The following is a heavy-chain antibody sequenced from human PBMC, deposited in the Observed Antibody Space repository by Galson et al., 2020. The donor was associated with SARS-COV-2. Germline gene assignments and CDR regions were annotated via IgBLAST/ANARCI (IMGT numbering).Heavy chain of an antibody. CDR1: GFSFSDYW. CDR2: INSYGNST. J-gene: IGHJ4*02. V-gene: IGHV3-74*01. CDR3: TRHSSGDY. Sequence: GSLKISCAASGFSFSDYWMHWVRQAPGKGLVWVSRINSYGNSTNYADSVRGRFTVSRDNAKNVLYLQMNSLRAEDTAVYYCTRHSSGDYWGQGTLVTVSP. D-gene: IGHD3-22*01.